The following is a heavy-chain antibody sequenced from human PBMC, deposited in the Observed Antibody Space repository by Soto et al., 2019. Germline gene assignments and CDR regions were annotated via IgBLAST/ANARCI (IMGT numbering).Heavy chain of an antibody. CDR2: ISYDGTNK. D-gene: IGHD4-17*01. CDR1: GFTFSTYG. Sequence: QVQLVESGGGEVQPGRSLTISCAASGFTFSTYGMHWVRQTPGKLLEWVSVISYDGTNKFYSDSVNGRITISRYNFKNTPPLHMTSLRADDPAVYSSAKDLQSYGDYDYYCYGMDVWGLGTRVTVSS. J-gene: IGHJ6*02. CDR3: AKDLQSYGDYDYYCYGMDV. V-gene: IGHV3-30*18.